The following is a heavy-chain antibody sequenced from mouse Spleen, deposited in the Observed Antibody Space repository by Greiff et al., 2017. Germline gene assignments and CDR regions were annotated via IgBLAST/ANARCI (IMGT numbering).Heavy chain of an antibody. D-gene: IGHD3-3*01. CDR2: IYPGGGYP. J-gene: IGHJ4*01. CDR1: GYTFTNYW. V-gene: IGHV1-63*01. Sequence: QVQLQQSGAELVRPGTSVKMSCKASGYTFTNYWIGWAQQRPGHGLEWIGDIYPGGGYPNYNEKFKGKATLTADKSSSTAYMQFSSLTSEDSAIYYCARSRGTDAMDYWGQGTSVTVSS. CDR3: ARSRGTDAMDY.